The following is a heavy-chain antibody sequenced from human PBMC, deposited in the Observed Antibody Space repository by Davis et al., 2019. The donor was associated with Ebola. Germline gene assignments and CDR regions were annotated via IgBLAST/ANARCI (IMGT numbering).Heavy chain of an antibody. CDR3: AVLAGY. V-gene: IGHV4-59*11. J-gene: IGHJ4*02. CDR1: GGSIKSHY. Sequence: MPGGSLRLSCTASGGSIKSHYWSWIRQPPGKGLEWIGYFFYSGSTNYNPSLKSRATISLDTSNNQVSLKLTSVTAADTAVYYCAVLAGYWGQGTLVTVSS. D-gene: IGHD2/OR15-2a*01. CDR2: FFYSGST.